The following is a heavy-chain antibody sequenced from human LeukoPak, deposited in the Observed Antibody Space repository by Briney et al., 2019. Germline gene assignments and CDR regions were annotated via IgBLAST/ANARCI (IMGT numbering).Heavy chain of an antibody. D-gene: IGHD4-23*01. CDR1: GGSFSGYY. CDR3: ARGLPYGGNAFHFDY. CDR2: INHSGST. Sequence: SETLSLTCAVYGGSFSGYYWSWIRQPPGKGLEWIGEINHSGSTNYNPSLKSRVTISVDTSKNQFSLKLSSVTAADTAVYYCARGLPYGGNAFHFDYWGQGTLVTVSS. J-gene: IGHJ4*02. V-gene: IGHV4-34*01.